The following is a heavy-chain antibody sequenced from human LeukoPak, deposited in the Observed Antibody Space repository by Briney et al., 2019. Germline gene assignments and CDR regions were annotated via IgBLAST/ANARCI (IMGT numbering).Heavy chain of an antibody. CDR1: GFTFSNYA. J-gene: IGHJ4*02. D-gene: IGHD3-22*01. V-gene: IGHV3-23*01. Sequence: GGSLRLSCAASGFTFSNYAMSWVRQAPGKGLEWVSVISASSYSTSYADSVKGRFTISRDNSKNTLYLQMNSLRAENTAVYYCAKRAGYYGSSGYSDYWGQGTLVTVSS. CDR2: ISASSYST. CDR3: AKRAGYYGSSGYSDY.